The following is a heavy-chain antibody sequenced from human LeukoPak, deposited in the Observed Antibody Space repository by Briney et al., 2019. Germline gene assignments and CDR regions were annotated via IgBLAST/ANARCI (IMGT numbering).Heavy chain of an antibody. Sequence: GGSLRLSCAASGFTFSSYAMSWVRKAPGKGLEWVSAISGSGGSTYYADSVKGRFTISRDNSKNTLYLQMNSLRAEDTAVYYCAKDATYYDFWSGYRKDWGQGTLVTVSS. D-gene: IGHD3-3*01. CDR2: ISGSGGST. CDR3: AKDATYYDFWSGYRKD. J-gene: IGHJ4*02. CDR1: GFTFSSYA. V-gene: IGHV3-23*01.